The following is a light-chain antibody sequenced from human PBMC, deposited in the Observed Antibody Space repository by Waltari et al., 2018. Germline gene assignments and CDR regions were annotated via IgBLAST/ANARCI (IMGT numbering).Light chain of an antibody. CDR1: QGISSY. Sequence: DIQLTKSPSSLSASVGDRVTITCRASQGISSYLAWYQQKPGKAPKLLIYKASSLQSGVPSRFSGSGSGTEFTLTISSLQPEDFAVYYCQQRNSYPRTFGQGTKVEIK. CDR2: KAS. J-gene: IGKJ1*01. CDR3: QQRNSYPRT. V-gene: IGKV1-9*01.